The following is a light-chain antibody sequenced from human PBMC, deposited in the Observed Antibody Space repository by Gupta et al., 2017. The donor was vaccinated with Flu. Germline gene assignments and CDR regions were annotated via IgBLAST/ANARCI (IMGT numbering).Light chain of an antibody. CDR1: QSDSSN. Sequence: EIVMTQSPATLSVPPGERATPSRRASQSDSSNLACYQQKRGHAPRRLIYGPPITATGIEARFSGSGDGTEFNLTISSRQLEDFAVYYCLQLNNAHRMYAFGQGTKMEIK. CDR3: LQLNNAHRMYA. V-gene: IGKV3-15*01. CDR2: GPP. J-gene: IGKJ2*01.